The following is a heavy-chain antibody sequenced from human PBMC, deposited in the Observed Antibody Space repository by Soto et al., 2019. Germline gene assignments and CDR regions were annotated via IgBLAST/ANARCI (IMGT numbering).Heavy chain of an antibody. CDR1: GGSISSYY. V-gene: IGHV4-59*01. D-gene: IGHD5-12*01. CDR3: ARGHSGYDFGFDY. J-gene: IGHJ4*02. CDR2: IYYSGST. Sequence: SETLSLTCTVSGGSISSYYWSWIRQPPGKGLEWIGYIYYSGSTNYNPSLKSRVTISVDTSKNQFSLKLSSVTAADTAVYYCARGHSGYDFGFDYWGQGTLVTVSS.